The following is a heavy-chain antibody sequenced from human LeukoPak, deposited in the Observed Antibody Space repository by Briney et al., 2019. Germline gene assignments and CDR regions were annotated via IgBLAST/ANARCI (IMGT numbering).Heavy chain of an antibody. CDR2: IYYSGST. CDR3: ARQLGIAAADFDY. J-gene: IGHJ4*02. Sequence: SETLSLTCTVSGGSISSYYWSWIRQPPGKGLEWIGYIYYSGSTNYNPSLKSRVTISVDTSKNQFSLKLSSVTAADTAVYYCARQLGIAAADFDYWGQGTLVTVSS. CDR1: GGSISSYY. D-gene: IGHD6-13*01. V-gene: IGHV4-59*08.